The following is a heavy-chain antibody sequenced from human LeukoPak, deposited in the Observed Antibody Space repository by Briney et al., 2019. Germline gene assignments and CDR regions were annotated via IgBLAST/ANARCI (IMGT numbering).Heavy chain of an antibody. CDR1: GYTFTSYD. J-gene: IGHJ4*02. D-gene: IGHD3-22*01. CDR2: MNPNSGNT. CDR3: ARDSSSDSYYDSSGYYCDY. V-gene: IGHV1-8*03. Sequence: GASVKVSCKAAGYTFTSYDINWVRQATGQGLEWMGWMNPNSGNTGYAQKFQGRVTITRNTSISTAYMELSSLRSEETAVYYCARDSSSDSYYDSSGYYCDYWGQGTLVTVSS.